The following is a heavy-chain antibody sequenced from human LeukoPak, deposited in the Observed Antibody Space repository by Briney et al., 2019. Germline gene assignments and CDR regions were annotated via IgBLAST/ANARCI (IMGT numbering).Heavy chain of an antibody. Sequence: KPSETLSLTCTVSGGSISSYYWSWIRQPQGKGLEWIGYIYYSGSTNYNPSLKSRVTISVDTSKNQFSLKLSSVTAADTAVYYCARGYSERPYCYFDLWGRGTLVTVSS. CDR2: IYYSGST. D-gene: IGHD1-26*01. V-gene: IGHV4-59*01. CDR3: ARGYSERPYCYFDL. CDR1: GGSISSYY. J-gene: IGHJ2*01.